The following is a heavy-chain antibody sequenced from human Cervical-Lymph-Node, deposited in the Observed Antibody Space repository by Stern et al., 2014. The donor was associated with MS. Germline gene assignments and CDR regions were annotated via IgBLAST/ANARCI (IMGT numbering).Heavy chain of an antibody. CDR1: GFSLSTRGVG. V-gene: IGHV2-5*02. CDR2: LYWDDDK. CDR3: AHRTSLPVIWASNWFDP. Sequence: QVTLRESGPTLVKPTQTLTLTCTFSGFSLSTRGVGVGWIRPTPGKAPEWLAILYWDDDKRFSPSFKNRVTISKDTTKNQVCRAMTNVDPEDTATYFCAHRTSLPVIWASNWFDPWGQGLLVTVSS. D-gene: IGHD2/OR15-2a*01. J-gene: IGHJ5*02.